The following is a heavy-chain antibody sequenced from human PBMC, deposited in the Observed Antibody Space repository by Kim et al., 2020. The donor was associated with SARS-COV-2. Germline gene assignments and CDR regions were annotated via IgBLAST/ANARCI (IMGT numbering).Heavy chain of an antibody. CDR3: ARGLEVNYGMDV. CDR1: GFTFSDYW. CDR2: INRDGSIT. D-gene: IGHD3-3*01. J-gene: IGHJ6*02. V-gene: IGHV3-74*01. Sequence: GGSLRLSCAASGFTFSDYWMHWVRQAPGKGLVWVSRINRDGSITNYADSVKGRFTISRDNAKNTVYLQMNSLRAEDTAVYYCARGLEVNYGMDVWGQGTTVTVSS.